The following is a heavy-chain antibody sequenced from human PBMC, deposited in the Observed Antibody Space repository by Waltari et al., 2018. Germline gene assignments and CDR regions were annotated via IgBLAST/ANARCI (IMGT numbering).Heavy chain of an antibody. D-gene: IGHD6-13*01. CDR2: IKQDGSEK. CDR1: GFTFSSYW. J-gene: IGHJ4*02. V-gene: IGHV3-7*01. Sequence: EVQLVESGGGLVQPGGALRLSCAASGFTFSSYWRSWVRQAPGKVLVWGANIKQDGSEKYYVDSVKGRFTLSRDNAKHSLSLQMNSPRAEDTAVYYCASDNIAAEQGIDYWGQGTLVTVSS. CDR3: ASDNIAAEQGIDY.